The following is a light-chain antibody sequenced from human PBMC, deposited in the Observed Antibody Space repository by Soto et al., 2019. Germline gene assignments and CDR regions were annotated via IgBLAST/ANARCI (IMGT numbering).Light chain of an antibody. CDR3: QQDHNWPLYT. CDR2: GAS. J-gene: IGKJ2*01. CDR1: QSVSRN. Sequence: EIVMPQSPATLSVYPGDRATLSCRDSQSVSRNLAWYQQKPGQAPRLLIYGASTSDTGIPARFSGCGSGTECTQTSSILQSEDVGVYYCQQDHNWPLYTFGQGTKLEIQ. V-gene: IGKV3-15*01.